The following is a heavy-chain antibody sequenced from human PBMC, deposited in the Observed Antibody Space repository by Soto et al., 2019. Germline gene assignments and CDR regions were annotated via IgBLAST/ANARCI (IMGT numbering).Heavy chain of an antibody. CDR3: ARVIDYYDSSGYLRWGYYFDY. CDR1: GGSISSGGYY. CDR2: IYYSGST. J-gene: IGHJ4*02. V-gene: IGHV4-31*03. D-gene: IGHD3-22*01. Sequence: SETLSLTCTVSGGSISSGGYYWSWIRQHPGKGLEWIGYIYYSGSTYYNPSLKSRVTISVDTSKNQFSLKLSSVTAADTAVYYCARVIDYYDSSGYLRWGYYFDYWGQGTLVTVSS.